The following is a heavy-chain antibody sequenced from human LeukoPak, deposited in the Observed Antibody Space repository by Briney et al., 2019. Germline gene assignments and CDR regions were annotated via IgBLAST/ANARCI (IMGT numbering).Heavy chain of an antibody. V-gene: IGHV3-33*08. CDR2: IWYDGSNK. CDR1: GFTFSSYA. D-gene: IGHD2-2*01. J-gene: IGHJ6*02. Sequence: GGSLRLSCAASGFTFSSYAMSWVRQAPGKGLEWVAVIWYDGSNKYYADSVEGRFTISRDNSKNTLYLQMNSLRAEDTAVYYCARDFRVPAAMAGYYYYYGMDVWGQGTTVTVSS. CDR3: ARDFRVPAAMAGYYYYYGMDV.